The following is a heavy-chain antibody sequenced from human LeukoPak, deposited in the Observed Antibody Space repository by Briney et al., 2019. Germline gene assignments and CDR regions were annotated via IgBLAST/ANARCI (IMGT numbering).Heavy chain of an antibody. D-gene: IGHD3-10*01. J-gene: IGHJ4*02. CDR1: GGSFSGYY. CDR3: ARHGSGMVRGCYDY. Sequence: NTSETLSLTCAVYGGSFSGYYWSWIRQPPGKGLEWIGEINHSGSTNYNPSLKSRVTISVDTSKNQFSLKLSSVTAADTAVYYCARHGSGMVRGCYDYWGQGTLVTVSS. CDR2: INHSGST. V-gene: IGHV4-34*01.